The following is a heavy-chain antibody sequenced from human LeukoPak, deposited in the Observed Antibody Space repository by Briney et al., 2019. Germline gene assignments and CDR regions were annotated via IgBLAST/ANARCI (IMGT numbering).Heavy chain of an antibody. J-gene: IGHJ4*02. CDR1: GFTFSSYG. CDR2: IWYDGSNK. Sequence: GRSLRLSCAASGFTFSSYGMHWVRQAPGKGLEWVAVIWYDGSNKYYADSVKGRFTISRDNSKNTLYLQMNSLRAEDTAVYYCAKEKMATIYYFDYWGQGALVTVSS. CDR3: AKEKMATIYYFDY. V-gene: IGHV3-33*06. D-gene: IGHD5-24*01.